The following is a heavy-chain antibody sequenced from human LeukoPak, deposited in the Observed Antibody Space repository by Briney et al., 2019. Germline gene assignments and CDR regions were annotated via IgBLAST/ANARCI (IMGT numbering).Heavy chain of an antibody. Sequence: GESLKISCQDSGYTFTNYWIAWVRQMPGKGLEWTGIINPDDSDIRYSPSFQGQVTISADKSINTAYLHWSSPKASDTAMYYCARHPPPPYNRNYGAFDIWGQGTMVTVSS. CDR2: INPDDSDI. D-gene: IGHD1-7*01. J-gene: IGHJ3*02. CDR3: ARHPPPPYNRNYGAFDI. CDR1: GYTFTNYW. V-gene: IGHV5-51*01.